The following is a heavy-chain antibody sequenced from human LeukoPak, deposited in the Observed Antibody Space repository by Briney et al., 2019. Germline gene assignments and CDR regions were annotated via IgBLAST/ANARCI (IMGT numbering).Heavy chain of an antibody. V-gene: IGHV4-59*08. CDR3: ARHPELYFFDY. J-gene: IGHJ4*02. D-gene: IGHD3-10*01. CDR1: GGSISSSNW. Sequence: SETLSLTCAVSGGSISSSNWWSWVRPPPGKGLEWIGYISYSGSTNYNPSLKSRVTISADTSKNQVSLTLSSVTAADTAVYYCARHPELYFFDYWGQGTLVTVSS. CDR2: ISYSGST.